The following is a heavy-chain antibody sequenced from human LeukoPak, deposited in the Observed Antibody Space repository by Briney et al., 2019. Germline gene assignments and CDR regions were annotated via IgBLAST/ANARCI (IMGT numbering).Heavy chain of an antibody. J-gene: IGHJ3*02. V-gene: IGHV3-21*01. D-gene: IGHD3-3*01. CDR1: GFTFSSYS. CDR2: ISSSSSYI. CDR3: ARDYAGITIFGVVPVI. Sequence: GGSLRLSCAASGFTFSSYSMNWVRQAPGKGLGGVSSISSSSSYIYYADSVKGRFTISRDNAKNSLYLQMNSLRAEDTAVYYCARDYAGITIFGVVPVIWGQGTMVTVSS.